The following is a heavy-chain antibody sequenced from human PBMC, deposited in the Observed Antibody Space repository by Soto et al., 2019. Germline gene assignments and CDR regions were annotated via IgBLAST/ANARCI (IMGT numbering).Heavy chain of an antibody. CDR1: GGSVRRGNYY. Sequence: QVQLQESGPGLVKPSQTLSLTCTVSGGSVRRGNYYWSWIRQFPGKGLEWIGYISNSGRTHYNPSLMSRITILVDTSKNQFFLELRSVTAAATALYYCARADYATGSYYPDYWGQGTLVTVSS. V-gene: IGHV4-31*03. D-gene: IGHD3-10*01. CDR3: ARADYATGSYYPDY. J-gene: IGHJ4*02. CDR2: ISNSGRT.